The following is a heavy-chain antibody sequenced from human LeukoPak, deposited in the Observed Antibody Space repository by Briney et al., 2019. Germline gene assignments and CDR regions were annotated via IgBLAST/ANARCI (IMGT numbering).Heavy chain of an antibody. J-gene: IGHJ4*02. D-gene: IGHD3-9*01. CDR1: GGSFSGYY. Sequence: SEALSLTCAVYGGSFSGYYWSWIRQPPGKGLEWIGEINHSGSTNYNPSLKSRVTISVDTSKNQFSLKLSSVTAADTAVYYCARGRLGGYWGQGTLVTVSS. CDR2: INHSGST. CDR3: ARGRLGGY. V-gene: IGHV4-34*01.